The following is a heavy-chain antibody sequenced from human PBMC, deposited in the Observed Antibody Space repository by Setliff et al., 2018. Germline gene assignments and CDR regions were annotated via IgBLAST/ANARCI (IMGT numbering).Heavy chain of an antibody. J-gene: IGHJ6*02. V-gene: IGHV4-39*07. CDR1: GGSISSSSYY. CDR3: ARDRVTTLENYYYYYGMDV. CDR2: IYYSGST. Sequence: PSETLSLTCTVSGGSISSSSYYWGWIRQPPGKGLEWIGSIYYSGSTYYNPSLKSRVTISVGTSKNQFSLKLSSVTAADTAVYYCARDRVTTLENYYYYYGMDVWGQGTTVTVSS. D-gene: IGHD4-17*01.